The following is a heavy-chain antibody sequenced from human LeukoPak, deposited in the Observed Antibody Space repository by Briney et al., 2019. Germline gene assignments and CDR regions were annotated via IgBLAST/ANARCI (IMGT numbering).Heavy chain of an antibody. CDR2: ISAYNGNT. D-gene: IGHD6-13*01. V-gene: IGHV1-18*01. Sequence: SVKVSCEASGYTFTSYGISWVRQAPGQGLEWMGWISAYNGNTNYAQKLQGRVTMTTDTSTSTAYMELRSLRSDDTAVYYCARTYSSRAGYYYYMDVWGKGTTVTVSS. CDR1: GYTFTSYG. J-gene: IGHJ6*03. CDR3: ARTYSSRAGYYYYMDV.